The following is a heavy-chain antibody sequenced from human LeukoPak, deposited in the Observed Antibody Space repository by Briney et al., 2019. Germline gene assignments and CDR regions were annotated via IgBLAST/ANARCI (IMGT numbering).Heavy chain of an antibody. J-gene: IGHJ4*02. CDR3: AKDRGNSGSYSFG. D-gene: IGHD1-26*01. CDR1: GFTFSSYW. V-gene: IGHV3-7*03. CDR2: IKQDGSEK. Sequence: GGSLRLSRAASGFTFSSYWMSWVRQAPGKGLEWVANIKQDGSEKYYVDSVKGRFTISRDNAKNSLYLQMNSLRAEDTAVYYCAKDRGNSGSYSFGWGQGTLVTVSS.